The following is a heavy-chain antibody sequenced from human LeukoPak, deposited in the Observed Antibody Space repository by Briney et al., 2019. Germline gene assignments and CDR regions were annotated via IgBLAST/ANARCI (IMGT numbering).Heavy chain of an antibody. J-gene: IGHJ4*02. CDR1: GFTFSSYG. CDR3: ASRRSMLGSSWPFDY. CDR2: IRYDGSNK. D-gene: IGHD6-13*01. V-gene: IGHV3-30*02. Sequence: PGGSLRLSCAASGFTFSSYGMHWVRQAPGKGLEWVAFIRYDGSNKYYADSVKGRFTISRDNSKNTPYLQMNSLRAEDTAVYYCASRRSMLGSSWPFDYWGQGTLVTVSS.